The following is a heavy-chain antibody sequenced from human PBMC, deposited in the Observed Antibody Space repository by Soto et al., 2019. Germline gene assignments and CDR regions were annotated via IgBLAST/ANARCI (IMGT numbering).Heavy chain of an antibody. Sequence: QVQLQQWGAGLLKPSETLSLTCAVYGGSFSGYYWSWIRQPPGKGLEWIGEINHSGSTNYNPSLKSRVTRSVDTSKNQFSLKLSSVTAADTAVYYCAREDCSGGSCYTVDYWGQGTLVTVSS. V-gene: IGHV4-34*01. CDR1: GGSFSGYY. J-gene: IGHJ4*02. CDR3: AREDCSGGSCYTVDY. D-gene: IGHD2-15*01. CDR2: INHSGST.